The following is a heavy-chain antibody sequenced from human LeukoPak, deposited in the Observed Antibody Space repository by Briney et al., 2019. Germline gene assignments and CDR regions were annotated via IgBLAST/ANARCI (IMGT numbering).Heavy chain of an antibody. Sequence: GGSLRLTCAASGFTFSSYAMSWVRQAPGKGLEWVSAISGSGGSTYYADSVKGRFTISRDNSKNTLYLQMNSLRAEDTAVYYCAKGMYYDSSGDPNWGQGTLVTVSS. V-gene: IGHV3-23*01. CDR2: ISGSGGST. CDR1: GFTFSSYA. J-gene: IGHJ4*02. D-gene: IGHD3-22*01. CDR3: AKGMYYDSSGDPN.